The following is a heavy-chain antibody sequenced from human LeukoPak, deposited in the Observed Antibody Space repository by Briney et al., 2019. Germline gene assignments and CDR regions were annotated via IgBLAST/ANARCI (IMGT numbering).Heavy chain of an antibody. D-gene: IGHD3-10*01. CDR2: TFPIFGTA. V-gene: IGHV1-69*05. Sequence: SVTVSCKASGGTFSSYAIRWLRQAPGPGLEWVGRTFPIFGTANYAQKFQGRVTITTDESKSTAYMELSSLRSEDTAVYYCASEASWFGDMFYCSYMDVWGKGTTVTVSS. J-gene: IGHJ6*03. CDR3: ASEASWFGDMFYCSYMDV. CDR1: GGTFSSYA.